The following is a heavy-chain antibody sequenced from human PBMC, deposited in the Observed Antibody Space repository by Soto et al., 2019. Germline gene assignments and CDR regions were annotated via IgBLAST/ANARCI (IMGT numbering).Heavy chain of an antibody. Sequence: GSLRLSCAASGFTFSSYGMHWVRQAPGKGLEWVAVISYDGSNKYYADSVKGRFTISRDNSKNTLYLQMNSLRAEDTAVYYCAKEWVRGTLDYWGQGTLVTVSS. CDR2: ISYDGSNK. CDR3: AKEWVRGTLDY. J-gene: IGHJ4*02. D-gene: IGHD3-10*01. CDR1: GFTFSSYG. V-gene: IGHV3-30*18.